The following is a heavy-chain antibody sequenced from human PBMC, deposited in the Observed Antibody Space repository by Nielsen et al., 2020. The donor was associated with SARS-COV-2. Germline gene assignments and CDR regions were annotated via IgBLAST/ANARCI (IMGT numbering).Heavy chain of an antibody. CDR2: ISSSSSYI. CDR3: ARDRTYDSQNYYMDV. D-gene: IGHD3-22*01. V-gene: IGHV3-21*01. J-gene: IGHJ6*03. Sequence: WIRQPPGKGLEWVSSISSSSSYIYYADSVKGRFTISRDNAKNSLYLQMNSLRAEDTAVYYCARDRTYDSQNYYMDVWGKGTTVTVSS.